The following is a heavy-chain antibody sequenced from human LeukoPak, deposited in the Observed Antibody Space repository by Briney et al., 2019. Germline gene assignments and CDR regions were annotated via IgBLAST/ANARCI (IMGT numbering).Heavy chain of an antibody. D-gene: IGHD3-10*01. CDR3: ARMTMVRGVTYYYGMDV. Sequence: GESLKISCKGSGYSFTSYWISWVRQMPGKGLERMGRIDPSDSYTNYSPSFQGHVTISAVKSISTAYLQWSSLKASDTAMYYCARMTMVRGVTYYYGMDVWGKGTTVTVSS. CDR2: IDPSDSYT. CDR1: GYSFTSYW. V-gene: IGHV5-10-1*01. J-gene: IGHJ6*04.